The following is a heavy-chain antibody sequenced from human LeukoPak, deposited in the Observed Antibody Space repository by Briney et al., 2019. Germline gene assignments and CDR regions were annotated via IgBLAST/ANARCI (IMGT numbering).Heavy chain of an antibody. Sequence: SETLSLTCTVSGGSISSYSWSWIRQPPGKGLEWIGYIYYSGSTNYNPSLKSRVTISVDTSKNQFSLKLSSVTAADTAVYYCARQYSSSPRYYYYGMDVWGQGTTVTVSS. CDR3: ARQYSSSPRYYYYGMDV. CDR2: IYYSGST. V-gene: IGHV4-59*01. D-gene: IGHD6-13*01. J-gene: IGHJ6*02. CDR1: GGSISSYS.